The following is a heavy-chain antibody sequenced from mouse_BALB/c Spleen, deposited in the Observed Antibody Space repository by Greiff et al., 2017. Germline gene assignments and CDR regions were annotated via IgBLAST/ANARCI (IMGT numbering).Heavy chain of an antibody. V-gene: IGHV1-82*01. D-gene: IGHD2-3*01. CDR2: IYPGDGDT. CDR3: ARFDGSFAY. J-gene: IGHJ3*01. CDR1: GYAFSSSW. Sequence: VQLFESGPELVKPGASVKISCKASGYAFSSSWMNWVKQRPGQGLEWIGRIYPGDGDTNYNGKFKGKATLTADKSSSTAYMQLSSLTSVDSAVYFCARFDGSFAYWGQGTLVTVSA.